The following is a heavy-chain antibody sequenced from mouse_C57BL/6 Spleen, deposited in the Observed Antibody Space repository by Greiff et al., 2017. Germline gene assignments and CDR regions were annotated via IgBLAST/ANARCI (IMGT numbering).Heavy chain of an antibody. V-gene: IGHV1-4*01. Sequence: QVQLQQSGAELARPGASVKMSCKASGYTFTSYTMHWVKQRPGQGLEWIGYINPSSGYTKYNQKFKDKATLTADKSSSTAYMQLSSLTSEDSAVYYCARLRIYAMDYWGQGTSVTVSS. CDR3: ARLRIYAMDY. CDR1: GYTFTSYT. J-gene: IGHJ4*01. CDR2: INPSSGYT.